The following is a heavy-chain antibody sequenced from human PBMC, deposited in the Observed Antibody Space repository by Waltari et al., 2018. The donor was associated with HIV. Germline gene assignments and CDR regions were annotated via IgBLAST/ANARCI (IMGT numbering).Heavy chain of an antibody. V-gene: IGHV4-31*02. CDR2: IYYSGST. Sequence: PGKGLEWIGYIYYSGSTYYNPSLKSRVTISVDTSKNQFSLKLSSVTAADTAVYYCARDHATIFGGGGRDYGMDVWGQGTTVTVSS. D-gene: IGHD3-3*01. J-gene: IGHJ6*02. CDR3: ARDHATIFGGGGRDYGMDV.